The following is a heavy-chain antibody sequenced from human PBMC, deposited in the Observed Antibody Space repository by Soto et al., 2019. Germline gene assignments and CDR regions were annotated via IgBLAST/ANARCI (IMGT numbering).Heavy chain of an antibody. CDR3: ARQADYNILTGYFYYFDY. D-gene: IGHD3-9*01. Sequence: GESLKISCKSSGYSFTDYWIGWVRQMPGKGLEWMGIICPGDSDARYSPSFQGQVTISVDTSINTAFLRWNSLTASDTAMYYCARQADYNILTGYFYYFDYWGQGSLVTVSS. CDR1: GYSFTDYW. J-gene: IGHJ4*02. V-gene: IGHV5-51*01. CDR2: ICPGDSDA.